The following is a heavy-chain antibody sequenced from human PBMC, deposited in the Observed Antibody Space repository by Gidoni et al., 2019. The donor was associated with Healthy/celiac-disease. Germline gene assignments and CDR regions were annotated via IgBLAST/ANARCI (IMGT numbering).Heavy chain of an antibody. CDR3: ARSCRWLAIDY. Sequence: QVQLQESGPGLVQPSETLSLPCTVSGGSISSYYWSWIRQPPGKGLEWIGYIYYSGSTNYNPSLKSRVTISVDTSKNQFSLKLSSVTAADTAVYYCARSCRWLAIDYWGQGTLVTVSS. CDR2: IYYSGST. V-gene: IGHV4-59*01. J-gene: IGHJ4*02. D-gene: IGHD6-19*01. CDR1: GGSISSYY.